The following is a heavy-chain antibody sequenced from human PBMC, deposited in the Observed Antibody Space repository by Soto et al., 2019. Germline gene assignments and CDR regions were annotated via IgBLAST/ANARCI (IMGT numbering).Heavy chain of an antibody. D-gene: IGHD2-2*01. V-gene: IGHV1-69*01. Sequence: QVQLVQSGAEMQKPGSSVRVSCKASGGALSSSGITWVRQAPGQGLEWVAGVIPIFGTTKNAPKFQGRVTVSAADCQVRAYMELNSLKFEDTAVYFFARSRPQSSDFPAVIPWFALDVCGQGTLVTVSS. CDR1: GGALSSSG. CDR3: ARSRPQSSDFPAVIPWFALDV. J-gene: IGHJ3*01. CDR2: VIPIFGTT.